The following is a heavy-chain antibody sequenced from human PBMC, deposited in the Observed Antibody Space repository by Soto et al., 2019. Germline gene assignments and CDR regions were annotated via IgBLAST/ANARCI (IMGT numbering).Heavy chain of an antibody. Sequence: ASVKVSCKASGYTFTSYAMHWVRQAPGQRLEWMGWINAGNGNTKYSQKFQGRVTITRDTSASTAYMELSSLRSEDTAVYYCARREDRLIFGVVTTYGMDVWGQGTTVTVSS. V-gene: IGHV1-3*01. CDR3: ARREDRLIFGVVTTYGMDV. J-gene: IGHJ6*02. CDR2: INAGNGNT. D-gene: IGHD3-3*01. CDR1: GYTFTSYA.